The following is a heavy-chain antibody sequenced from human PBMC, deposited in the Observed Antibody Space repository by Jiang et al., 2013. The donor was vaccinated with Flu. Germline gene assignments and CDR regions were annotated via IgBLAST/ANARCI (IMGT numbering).Heavy chain of an antibody. D-gene: IGHD6-19*01. CDR1: GDSVSSNSAA. V-gene: IGHV6-1*01. J-gene: IGHJ6*02. Sequence: SQTLSLTCAISGDSVSSNSAAWNWIRQSPSRGLEWLGRTYYRSKWYNDYAVSVKSRITINPDTSKNQFSLQLNSVTPEDTAVYYCARDPGYSSGWIRHYYYGMDVWGQGTTVTVSS. CDR3: ARDPGYSSGWIRHYYYGMDV. CDR2: TYYRSKWYN.